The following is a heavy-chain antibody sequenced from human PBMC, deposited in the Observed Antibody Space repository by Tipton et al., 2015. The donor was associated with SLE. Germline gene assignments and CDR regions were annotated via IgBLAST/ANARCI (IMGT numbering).Heavy chain of an antibody. CDR2: IYSSGST. CDR3: ATGTLVGSWYYYMDV. D-gene: IGHD2-2*03. V-gene: IGHV4-4*08. J-gene: IGHJ6*03. Sequence: LRLSCTVSGDSISNYFWTWIRQPPGKGLEWIGYIYSSGSTNSNPSLKSRLTISMDTSNNQFSLRLSSVTAADTAVYYCATGTLVGSWYYYMDVWGIGTTVTVSS. CDR1: GDSISNYF.